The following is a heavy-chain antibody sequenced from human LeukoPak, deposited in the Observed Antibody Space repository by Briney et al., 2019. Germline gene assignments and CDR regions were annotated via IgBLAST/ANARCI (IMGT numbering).Heavy chain of an antibody. D-gene: IGHD4-17*01. CDR2: INHSGST. J-gene: IGHJ4*02. V-gene: IGHV4-34*01. CDR3: ARGQGTVTTH. CDR1: GGSFSGYY. Sequence: SETLSLTCAVYGGSFSGYYWSWIRQPPGKGLEWIGEINHSGSTNYNPSLKSRVTISVDTSKNQFSLKLSSVTAADTTVYYCARGQGTVTTHWGQGTLVTVSS.